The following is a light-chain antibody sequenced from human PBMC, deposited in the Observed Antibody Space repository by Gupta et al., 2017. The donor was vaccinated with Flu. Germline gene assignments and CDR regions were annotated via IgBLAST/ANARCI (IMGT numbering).Light chain of an antibody. V-gene: IGKV1-5*03. CDR1: QSISNR. Sequence: SPSTLSASVGDRVTITWRASQSISNRLAWYQQKPGKSPKLLIYKASTLESGVPSRFSGSGSGTQFTLTISSLQPDDVATYYCQRYDYLWTFGQGTMVEI. J-gene: IGKJ1*01. CDR2: KAS. CDR3: QRYDYLWT.